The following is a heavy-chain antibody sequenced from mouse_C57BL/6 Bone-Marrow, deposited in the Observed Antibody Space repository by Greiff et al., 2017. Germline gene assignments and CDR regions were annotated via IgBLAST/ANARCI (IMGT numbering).Heavy chain of an antibody. Sequence: QVQLQQSGAELARPGASVKLSCKASGYTFTSYGISWVKQRTGKGLEWIGEIYPRSGNTYYNEKFKGKATLTADKSSSTAYMELRSLTSEDSAVYFCARDGYYAMDYWGQGTSVTVSS. V-gene: IGHV1-81*01. CDR1: GYTFTSYG. CDR2: IYPRSGNT. CDR3: ARDGYYAMDY. D-gene: IGHD2-3*01. J-gene: IGHJ4*01.